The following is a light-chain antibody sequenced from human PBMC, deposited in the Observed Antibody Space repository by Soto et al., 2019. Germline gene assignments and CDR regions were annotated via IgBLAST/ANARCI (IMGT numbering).Light chain of an antibody. CDR3: LLAYSSSRPV. CDR2: DTS. Sequence: QAVVTQEPSLTVSPGGTVTLTCGSSTGDVTSGHYPYWFQQKPGQAPRTLIYDTSNKHSWTPARFSGSLLGGKAALTLSGAQPVDEAIYYCLLAYSSSRPVFGGGTKLTVL. J-gene: IGLJ3*02. CDR1: TGDVTSGHY. V-gene: IGLV7-46*01.